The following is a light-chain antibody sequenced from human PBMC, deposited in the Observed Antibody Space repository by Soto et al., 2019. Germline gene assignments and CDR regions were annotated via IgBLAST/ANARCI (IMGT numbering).Light chain of an antibody. CDR2: TSS. J-gene: IGKJ1*01. V-gene: IGKV1-39*01. Sequence: DIQMTQSPSSLSASVGDRVTITCRASEGISQYVNWYQQTPGKAPKLLIYTSSNLQSGVPSRFSGSGSGTYFTLPISGLQPEDFATYFCQQPYFAPRTFGQVTKVEIK. CDR3: QQPYFAPRT. CDR1: EGISQY.